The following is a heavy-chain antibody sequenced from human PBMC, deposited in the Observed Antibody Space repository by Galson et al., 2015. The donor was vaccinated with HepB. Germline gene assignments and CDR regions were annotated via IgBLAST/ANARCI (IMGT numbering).Heavy chain of an antibody. CDR1: GFTFSSYG. Sequence: SLRLSCAASGFTFSSYGMHWVRQAPGKGLEWVAVISYDGSNKYYADSVKGRFTISRDNSKNTLYLQMNSLRAEDTAVYYCAKDASGYCSSTSCYYYYYYMDVWGKGTTVTVSS. V-gene: IGHV3-30*18. CDR2: ISYDGSNK. CDR3: AKDASGYCSSTSCYYYYYYMDV. D-gene: IGHD2-2*01. J-gene: IGHJ6*03.